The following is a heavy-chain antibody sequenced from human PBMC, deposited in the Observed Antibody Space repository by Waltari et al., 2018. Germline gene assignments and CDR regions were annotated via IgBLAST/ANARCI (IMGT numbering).Heavy chain of an antibody. CDR2: IKQDGSEK. CDR3: AREGYYDFWSGYYTDDY. D-gene: IGHD3-3*01. V-gene: IGHV3-7*01. Sequence: EVQLVESGGGLVQPGGSLRLSCAASGFTFSSYWMSWVRQAPGKGLEWVANIKQDGSEKYYVDSVKGRFTISRDNAKNSLYLQMNSLRAEDTAVYYCAREGYYDFWSGYYTDDYWGQGTLVTVSS. CDR1: GFTFSSYW. J-gene: IGHJ4*02.